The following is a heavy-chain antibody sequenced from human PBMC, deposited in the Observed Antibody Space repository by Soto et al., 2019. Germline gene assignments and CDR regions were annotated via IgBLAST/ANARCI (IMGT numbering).Heavy chain of an antibody. J-gene: IGHJ4*02. CDR3: ARPYDSSQSPRFDY. D-gene: IGHD3-22*01. V-gene: IGHV1-18*01. CDR2: ISPYNSKT. CDR1: GYSFTTYG. Sequence: ASVKVSCKASGYSFTTYGIFWVRQAPGQGLEWMGWISPYNSKTNYAQNLQGRVSMTTDTSTTTAYMELRSLRSDDTAVYYCARPYDSSQSPRFDYWGQGTLVTVS.